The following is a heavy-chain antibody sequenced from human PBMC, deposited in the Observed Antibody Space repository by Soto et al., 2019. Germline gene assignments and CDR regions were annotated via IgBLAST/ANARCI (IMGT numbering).Heavy chain of an antibody. CDR1: GDSIGTYN. V-gene: IGHV4-59*08. CDR3: VRQGIGALHGLVDV. Sequence: QVQLQASGPGLVKPSDTLSLTCTVSGDSIGTYNWGWIRQPPGKRLEWIGYIYSNGGTSYNPALKRXVSXPADTSTKQCSLRLSSVTAADAAVYYCVRQGIGALHGLVDVWGQGTTVTVSS. D-gene: IGHD1-26*01. J-gene: IGHJ6*02. CDR2: IYSNGGT.